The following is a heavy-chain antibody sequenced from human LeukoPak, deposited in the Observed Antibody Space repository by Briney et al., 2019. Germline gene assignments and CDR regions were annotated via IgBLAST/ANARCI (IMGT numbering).Heavy chain of an antibody. CDR2: ISSSSSYI. J-gene: IGHJ4*02. CDR3: ARGVQEGFLEWVGDY. V-gene: IGHV3-21*01. D-gene: IGHD3-3*01. CDR1: GFTFSSYS. Sequence: GGSLRLSCAASGFTFSSYSMNWVRQAPGKGREWVSSISSSSSYIYYAVSVKGRFTISRDNAKNSVYLQMNSLRAEDTAVYYCARGVQEGFLEWVGDYWGQGTLVTVSS.